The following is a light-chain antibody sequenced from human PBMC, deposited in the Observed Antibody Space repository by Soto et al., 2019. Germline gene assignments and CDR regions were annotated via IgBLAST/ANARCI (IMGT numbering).Light chain of an antibody. J-gene: IGLJ1*01. Sequence: QSVLTQPASVSGSPGQSITISCTGTSSDVGGYNYVSWYQQHPGKAPKLMIYDVSNRPSGVSNRFSGSKSGNTASLTFFGLQAEDEADYYCSSYTSSSTLVVFGTGTKVTV. V-gene: IGLV2-14*01. CDR2: DVS. CDR1: SSDVGGYNY. CDR3: SSYTSSSTLVV.